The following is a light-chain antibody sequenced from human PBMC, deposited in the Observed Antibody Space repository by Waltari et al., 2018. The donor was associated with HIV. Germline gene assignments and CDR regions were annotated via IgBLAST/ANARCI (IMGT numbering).Light chain of an antibody. V-gene: IGKV3-15*01. CDR2: STS. CDR1: QSVRSS. CDR3: QHYYNRPRT. J-gene: IGKJ2*01. Sequence: EIVMTQSPATLSVSPGERATLSCRASQSVRSSVAWYQQRPGQAPRLLIYSTSIRATGIPARFSGSGSETEFTLTISNLQSEDFAVYYCQHYYNRPRTFGQGTKLEIK.